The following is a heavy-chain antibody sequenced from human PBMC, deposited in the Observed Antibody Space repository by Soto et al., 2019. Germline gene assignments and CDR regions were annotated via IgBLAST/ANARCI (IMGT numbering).Heavy chain of an antibody. CDR1: GGTFSSYA. V-gene: IGHV1-69*13. D-gene: IGHD3-10*01. CDR2: IIPIFGTA. J-gene: IGHJ4*02. Sequence: SVKVSCKASGGTFSSYAISWVRQAPGQGLEWMGGIIPIFGTANYAQRFQGRVTITADESTSTAYMELSSLRSEDMAVYYCARGNYGSGSYNSWPLDYWGQGTLVTVSS. CDR3: ARGNYGSGSYNSWPLDY.